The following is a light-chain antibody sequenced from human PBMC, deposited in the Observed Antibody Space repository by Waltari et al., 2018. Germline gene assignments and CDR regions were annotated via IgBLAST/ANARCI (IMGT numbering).Light chain of an antibody. V-gene: IGLV3-1*01. CDR3: QAWDNNSVI. CDR1: KLGEKY. Sequence: SYELTQPPSVSVSPGQTASITCSGNKLGEKYACWYQQKPGQSPVLVISQDTKRPSGIPERFSGSNSGNTATLTISGTQPMDEADYYCQAWDNNSVIFGGGTKLTVL. J-gene: IGLJ2*01. CDR2: QDT.